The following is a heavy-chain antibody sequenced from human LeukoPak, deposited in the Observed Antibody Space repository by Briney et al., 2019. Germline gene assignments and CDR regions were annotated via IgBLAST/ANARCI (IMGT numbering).Heavy chain of an antibody. Sequence: PGGSLRLSCAASGFTFSSYGMHWVRQAPGKGLEWVAFIRYDGSNKYYADSVKGRFTISRDNSKNTLYLQMNSLRAEDTAVYHCAKDAHLLGEGFDYWGQGTLVTVSS. CDR1: GFTFSSYG. CDR3: AKDAHLLGEGFDY. J-gene: IGHJ4*02. V-gene: IGHV3-30*02. CDR2: IRYDGSNK. D-gene: IGHD3-3*02.